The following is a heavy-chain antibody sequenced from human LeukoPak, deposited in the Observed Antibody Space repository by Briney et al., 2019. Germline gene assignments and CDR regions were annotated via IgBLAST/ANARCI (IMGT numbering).Heavy chain of an antibody. D-gene: IGHD3-22*01. Sequence: GRSLRLSCAASGFTFDDYAMHWVRQAPGKGLEWVSGISWNSGNIVYADSVKGRFTISRDNAKNSLYLQMSSLRAEDTALYYCAKGEGSMIVNWGQGTLVTVSS. CDR1: GFTFDDYA. V-gene: IGHV3-9*01. CDR2: ISWNSGNI. J-gene: IGHJ4*02. CDR3: AKGEGSMIVN.